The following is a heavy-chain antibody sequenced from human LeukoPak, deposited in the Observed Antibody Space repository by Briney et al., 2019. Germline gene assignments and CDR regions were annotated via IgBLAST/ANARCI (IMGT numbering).Heavy chain of an antibody. Sequence: GASVKVSCKASGYTFTGYYMHWVRQAPGQGLEWMALTNPNSGGTYYAQNFHDRITMTSDTSISKAYMELSRLRPDDTAIYYCARANALYCSSTSCLFDYWGQGTLVTVSS. J-gene: IGHJ4*02. CDR2: TNPNSGGT. CDR3: ARANALYCSSTSCLFDY. CDR1: GYTFTGYY. V-gene: IGHV1-2*02. D-gene: IGHD2-2*01.